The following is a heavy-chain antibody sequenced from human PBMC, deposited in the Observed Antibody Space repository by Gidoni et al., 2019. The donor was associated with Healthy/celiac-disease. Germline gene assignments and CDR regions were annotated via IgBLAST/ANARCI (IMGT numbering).Heavy chain of an antibody. D-gene: IGHD2-21*02. CDR2: IYYSGST. J-gene: IGHJ4*02. V-gene: IGHV4-31*03. Sequence: QVQLQESGPGLVKPSQTLSLTCTVSGGSISRGGYYWSRIRQHPGKGLEWIGYIYYSGSTYYNPSLKSRVTISVDTSKNQFSLKLSSVTAADTAVYYCARGRGGDPMRYFDYWGQGTLVTVSS. CDR3: ARGRGGDPMRYFDY. CDR1: GGSISRGGYY.